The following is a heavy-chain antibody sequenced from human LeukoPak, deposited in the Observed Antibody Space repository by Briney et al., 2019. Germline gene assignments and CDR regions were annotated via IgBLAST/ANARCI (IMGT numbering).Heavy chain of an antibody. D-gene: IGHD6-13*01. CDR3: AASPSQKSPYSRTLGPSEYYFDY. CDR2: IYYSGST. Sequence: ETLSLTCTVSGGSISSSSYYWGWIRQPPGKGLEWIGYIYYSGSTNYNPSLKSRVTISVDTSKNQFSLKLSSVTAADTAVYYCAASPSQKSPYSRTLGPSEYYFDYWGQGTLVTVSS. J-gene: IGHJ4*02. CDR1: GGSISSSSYY. V-gene: IGHV4-61*05.